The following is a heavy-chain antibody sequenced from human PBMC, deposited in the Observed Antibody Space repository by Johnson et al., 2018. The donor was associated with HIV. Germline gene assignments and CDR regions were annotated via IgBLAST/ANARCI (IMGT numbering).Heavy chain of an antibody. J-gene: IGHJ3*02. D-gene: IGHD1-26*01. V-gene: IGHV3-23*04. CDR1: GFTFSSYA. CDR2: ISGSVSTL. Sequence: VQLVESGVGLVQPGGSLRLPCAASGFTFSSYAMSWVRQAPGQGLVWVSAISGSVSTLYYADSVNGRFTISRDNAKNSLYLQMNSLRAEDTAVYYCARDRGYSGSYFGAFDIWGQGTMVTVSS. CDR3: ARDRGYSGSYFGAFDI.